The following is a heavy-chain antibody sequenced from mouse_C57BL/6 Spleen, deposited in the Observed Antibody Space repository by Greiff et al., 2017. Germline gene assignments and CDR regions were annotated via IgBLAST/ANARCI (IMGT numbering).Heavy chain of an antibody. CDR1: GYTFTDYE. D-gene: IGHD1-1*01. V-gene: IGHV1-15*01. CDR2: IDPETGGT. CDR3: TRGEDYGTWFAY. J-gene: IGHJ3*01. Sequence: VQLQQSGAELVRPGASVTLSCKASGYTFTDYEMHWVKQTPVHGLEWIGAIDPETGGTAYNQKFKGKAILTADKSSSTAYMELRSLTSEDSAVYYCTRGEDYGTWFAYWGQGTLVTVSA.